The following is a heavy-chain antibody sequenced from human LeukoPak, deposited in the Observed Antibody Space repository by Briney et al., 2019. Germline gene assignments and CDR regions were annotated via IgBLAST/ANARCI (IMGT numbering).Heavy chain of an antibody. CDR1: GGSISSYY. V-gene: IGHV4-4*09. Sequence: SETLSLTCTVSGGSISSYYWSWIRQPPGKGLEWIGYIYTSGSTNYNPSLKSRVTISVDTSKNQFSLKLGSVTAADTAVYYCARSPTVVTPGYFDYWGQGTLVTVSS. CDR2: IYTSGST. D-gene: IGHD4-23*01. J-gene: IGHJ4*02. CDR3: ARSPTVVTPGYFDY.